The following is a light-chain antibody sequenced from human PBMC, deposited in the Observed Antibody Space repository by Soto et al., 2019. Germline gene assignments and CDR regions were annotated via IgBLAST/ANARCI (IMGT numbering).Light chain of an antibody. CDR3: QQYGSSPRT. CDR1: QSVSNNY. V-gene: IGKV3-20*01. Sequence: EVVLTHSPGTLSLSPGERATLSCSASQSVSNNYLAWYQQKPGQAPRLLIYGASSRATGIPDRFAGSGSGTDFTLTISRLEPEDFAVYYCQQYGSSPRTFGQGTKVDIK. J-gene: IGKJ1*01. CDR2: GAS.